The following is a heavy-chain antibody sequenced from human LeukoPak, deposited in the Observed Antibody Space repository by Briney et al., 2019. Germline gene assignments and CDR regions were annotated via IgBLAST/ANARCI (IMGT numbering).Heavy chain of an antibody. Sequence: GRSLRLSCAASGFTFSSYAMHWVRQAPGKGLEWVAVISYDGSNKYYADSVKGRFTISRDNSKNTLYLQMNSLRAEDTAVYYCARGASTGTTYFDYWGQGTLVTVSS. D-gene: IGHD1-1*01. CDR2: ISYDGSNK. V-gene: IGHV3-30-3*01. CDR1: GFTFSSYA. CDR3: ARGASTGTTYFDY. J-gene: IGHJ4*02.